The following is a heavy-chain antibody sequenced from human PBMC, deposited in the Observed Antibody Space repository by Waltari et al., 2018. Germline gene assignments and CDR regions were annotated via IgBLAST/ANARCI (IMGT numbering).Heavy chain of an antibody. V-gene: IGHV3-74*01. CDR2: INSDGSST. CDR1: GFTFSSYW. D-gene: IGHD2-2*01. Sequence: EVQLVESGGGLVQPGGSLRLSCAASGFTFSSYWMHWVRQAPGKGLVWVLLINSDGSSTSYADSVKGRFTIARDNAKNTLYLQMNSLRAEDTAVYYCARARCSSTSCMVDYWGQGTLVTVSS. J-gene: IGHJ4*02. CDR3: ARARCSSTSCMVDY.